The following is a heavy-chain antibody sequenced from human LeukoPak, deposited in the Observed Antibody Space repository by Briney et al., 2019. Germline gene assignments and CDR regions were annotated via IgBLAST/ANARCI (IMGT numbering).Heavy chain of an antibody. CDR2: IIPIFGTA. Sequence: GASVKVSCKTSGYTFTNNAINWVRQAPGQGLEWMGGIIPIFGTANYAQKFQGRVTITADKSTSTAYMELSSLRSEDTAVYYCARDGGYSYGYIETYYYYYMDVWGKGTTVTVSS. CDR1: GYTFTNNA. J-gene: IGHJ6*03. CDR3: ARDGGYSYGYIETYYYYYMDV. V-gene: IGHV1-69*06. D-gene: IGHD5-18*01.